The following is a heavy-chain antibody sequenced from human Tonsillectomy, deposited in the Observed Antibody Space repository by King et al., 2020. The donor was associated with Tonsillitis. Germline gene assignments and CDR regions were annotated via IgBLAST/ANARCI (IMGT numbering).Heavy chain of an antibody. CDR3: AKEGGHYDILTGYQDYFDY. CDR1: GFTFDDYA. J-gene: IGHJ4*02. D-gene: IGHD3-9*01. V-gene: IGHV3-43D*03. Sequence: VQLVESGGVVVQPGGSLRLSCAASGFTFDDYAMHWVRQAPGKGLEWVSLISWDGGSTYYADSVKGRFTISRDNSKNSLYLQMNSLRAEDTALYYCAKEGGHYDILTGYQDYFDYWGQGTLVTVSS. CDR2: ISWDGGST.